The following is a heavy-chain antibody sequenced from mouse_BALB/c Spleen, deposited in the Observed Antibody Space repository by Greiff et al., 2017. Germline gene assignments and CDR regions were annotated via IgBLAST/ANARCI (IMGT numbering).Heavy chain of an antibody. J-gene: IGHJ3*01. CDR1: GFTFSSYA. D-gene: IGHD2-1*01. CDR2: ISSGGST. CDR3: ARGDGNYWFAY. Sequence: EVQLVESGGGLVKPGGSLKLSCAASGFTFSSYAMSWVRQTPEKRLEWVASISSGGSTYYPDSVKGRFTISRDNARNILYLQMSSLRSEDTAMYYCARGDGNYWFAYWGQGTLVTVSA. V-gene: IGHV5-6-5*01.